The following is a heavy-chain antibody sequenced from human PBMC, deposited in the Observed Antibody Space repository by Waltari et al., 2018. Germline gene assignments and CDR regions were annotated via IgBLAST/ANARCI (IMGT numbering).Heavy chain of an antibody. CDR3: ARDRGRGLYLDS. Sequence: QLQLQQSGPGLVKPSASLSLSCAVSYASMGERDWWCWVRQSPGKGLEWIGQVHRSGRTNYNPSRAGRVAISVDTSNNQFSLRMPSPTAADTAIYYCARDRGRGLYLDSWGQGTLVTVSP. D-gene: IGHD2-15*01. CDR1: YASMGERDW. CDR2: VHRSGRT. V-gene: IGHV4-4*02. J-gene: IGHJ4*02.